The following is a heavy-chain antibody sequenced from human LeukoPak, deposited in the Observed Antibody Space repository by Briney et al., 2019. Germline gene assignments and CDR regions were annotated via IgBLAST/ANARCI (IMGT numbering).Heavy chain of an antibody. CDR3: ARTNTVRLRPFDY. Sequence: SVKVSCKASGGTFSSYAISWVRQAPGQGLEWMGGIIPIFGTANYAQKLQGRVTITADKSTSTAYMELSSLRSEDTAVYYCARTNTVRLRPFDYWGQGTLVTVSS. CDR1: GGTFSSYA. J-gene: IGHJ4*02. V-gene: IGHV1-69*06. D-gene: IGHD4-17*01. CDR2: IIPIFGTA.